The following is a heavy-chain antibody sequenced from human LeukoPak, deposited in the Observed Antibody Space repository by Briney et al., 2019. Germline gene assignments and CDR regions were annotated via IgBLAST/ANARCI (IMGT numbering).Heavy chain of an antibody. D-gene: IGHD2-2*01. V-gene: IGHV3-33*01. CDR3: ASDKYRASHFDS. J-gene: IGHJ4*02. CDR1: GFKFTNYA. Sequence: PGGSLRLSCVTSGFKFTNYAMHWVRQAPGKGLEWVAVIWHEGSDNFYAESVKGRFAISRDNSKNTVFLQMNSLRVEDTAVYYCASDKYRASHFDSWGQGTQVTVSS. CDR2: IWHEGSDN.